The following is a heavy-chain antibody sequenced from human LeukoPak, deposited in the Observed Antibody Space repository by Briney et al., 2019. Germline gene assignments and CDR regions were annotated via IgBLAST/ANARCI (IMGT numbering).Heavy chain of an antibody. D-gene: IGHD2-8*01. Sequence: GGSLRLSCAASGFTFSSYAMSWVRQAPGKGQEWVSAISGSGGSTYYADSVKGRFTISRDNSKNTLYLQMNSLRAEDTAVYYCAKDRPNCTNGVCSFDPWGQGTLVTVSS. J-gene: IGHJ5*02. CDR3: AKDRPNCTNGVCSFDP. CDR2: ISGSGGST. CDR1: GFTFSSYA. V-gene: IGHV3-23*01.